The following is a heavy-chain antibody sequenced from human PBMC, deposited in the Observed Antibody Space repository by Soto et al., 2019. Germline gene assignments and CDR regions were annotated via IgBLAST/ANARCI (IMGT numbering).Heavy chain of an antibody. CDR3: ARDRGPSSGYYPYWFDP. CDR2: IIPIFGTA. CDR1: GGTFSSYA. Sequence: ASVKVSCKASGGTFSSYAISWVRQAPGQGLEWMGEIIPIFGTANYAQKFQGRVTITADESTSTAYMDLSSLRSEDTAVYYCARDRGPSSGYYPYWFDPWGQGTLVTVS. V-gene: IGHV1-69*13. D-gene: IGHD3-22*01. J-gene: IGHJ5*02.